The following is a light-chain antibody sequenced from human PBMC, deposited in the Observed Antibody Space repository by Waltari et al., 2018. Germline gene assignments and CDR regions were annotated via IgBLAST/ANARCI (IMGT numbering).Light chain of an antibody. V-gene: IGLV2-14*03. CDR3: SSFSTSFSYV. CDR1: SSDVGAYNY. Sequence: QSALTPPASLSGSPGQSITIPCTGTSSDVGAYNYVTWYQQHPDKAPEVIILGLSQRPSGFPSRFSGSRSGNTGSLTCSGLQVEDEADYYCSSFSTSFSYVFGTGTTVTVL. J-gene: IGLJ1*01. CDR2: GLS.